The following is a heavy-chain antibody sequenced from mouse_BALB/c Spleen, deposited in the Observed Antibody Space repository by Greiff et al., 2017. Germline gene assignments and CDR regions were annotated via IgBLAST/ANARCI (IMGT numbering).Heavy chain of an antibody. V-gene: IGHV1-7*01. CDR1: GYTFTSYW. Sequence: VQLQQSGAELAKPGASVKMSCKASGYTFTSYWMHWVKQKPGQGLEWIGYINPSTGYTEYNQKFKDKATLTADKSSSTAYMQLSSLTSEDSAVYYCAREKGDYDEAWFADWGQGTLVTVSA. CDR2: INPSTGYT. CDR3: AREKGDYDEAWFAD. D-gene: IGHD2-4*01. J-gene: IGHJ3*01.